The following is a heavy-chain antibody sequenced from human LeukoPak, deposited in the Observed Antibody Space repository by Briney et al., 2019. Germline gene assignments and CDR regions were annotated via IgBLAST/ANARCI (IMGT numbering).Heavy chain of an antibody. CDR1: GFTFSSYH. Sequence: GSLRLSCEVSGFTFSSYHMNWVRQAPGKGLEWVSSIGSSGSYIYYADSLTGRFTISRDNSKNTLFLQMNSLRAEDTAVYYCAPHSTVAGAGGYFDYWGQGALVTVSS. CDR2: IGSSGSYI. D-gene: IGHD6-19*01. J-gene: IGHJ4*02. CDR3: APHSTVAGAGGYFDY. V-gene: IGHV3-21*04.